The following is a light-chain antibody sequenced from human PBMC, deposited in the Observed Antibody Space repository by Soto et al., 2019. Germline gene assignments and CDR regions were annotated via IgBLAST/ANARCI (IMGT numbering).Light chain of an antibody. CDR2: DVS. J-gene: IGLJ3*02. CDR3: SSYTSSSTRV. V-gene: IGLV2-14*01. CDR1: SSDVGGYNY. Sequence: QSALTQPASVSGSPGQAITICCTGTSSDVGGYNYVSWYQQHTVKAPKLMMYDVSNRPSGVSNRFSGSKPGNTASLTISGLQAEDEADCYCSSYTSSSTRVFGGGTKLTVL.